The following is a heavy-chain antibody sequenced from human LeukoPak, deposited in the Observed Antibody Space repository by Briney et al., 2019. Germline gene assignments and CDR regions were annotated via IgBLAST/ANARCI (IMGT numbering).Heavy chain of an antibody. Sequence: GGSLRLSCAASGFTFSGSAMHWVRQASGKGLEWVGRIRSKANTYATAYAASVKGRFTISRDDSKNTAYLQMNSLKTEDTAVYYCSSSAAAGDTSQDFWGQGTLVTVSS. D-gene: IGHD6-13*01. CDR3: SSSAAAGDTSQDF. CDR2: IRSKANTYAT. V-gene: IGHV3-73*01. CDR1: GFTFSGSA. J-gene: IGHJ4*02.